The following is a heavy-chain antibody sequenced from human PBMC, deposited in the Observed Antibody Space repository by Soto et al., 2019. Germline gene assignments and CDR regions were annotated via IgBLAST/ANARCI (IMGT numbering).Heavy chain of an antibody. CDR3: AKDRGGRGPFDP. V-gene: IGHV4-59*02. D-gene: IGHD1-26*01. CDR2: VYSSGTT. Sequence: SETLSLTCRVSNVSVSGFYWAWVRQPPGKGLEWIGWVYSSGTTKYNPALKSRVTISMDTSKNEVFLKLASVTTSDTAVYFCAKDRGGRGPFDPWGQGTLVTVSS. J-gene: IGHJ5*01. CDR1: NVSVSGFY.